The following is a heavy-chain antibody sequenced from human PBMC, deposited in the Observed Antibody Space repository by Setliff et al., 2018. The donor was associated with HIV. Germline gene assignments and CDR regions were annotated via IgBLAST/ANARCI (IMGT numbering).Heavy chain of an antibody. CDR3: AKDQGRVNDH. D-gene: IGHD3-16*01. Sequence: GGSLRLSCAVSGFIVTDNWMAWARQAPGKGLEWVASIRNDGSYKYYADSVKGRFTISRDNSRNTVFLQMNNLRTEDTAVYYCAKDQGRVNDHWGLGTLVTSPQ. CDR2: IRNDGSYK. J-gene: IGHJ4*02. CDR1: GFIVTDNW. V-gene: IGHV3-30*02.